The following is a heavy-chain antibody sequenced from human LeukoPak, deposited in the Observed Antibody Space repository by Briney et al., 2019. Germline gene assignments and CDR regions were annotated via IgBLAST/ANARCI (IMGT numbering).Heavy chain of an antibody. D-gene: IGHD1-26*01. Sequence: PGGSLRLSCAASGFTFDDYAMHWVRQAPGKGLEWVSLISGDGGSTYYADSVKGRFTISRDNSKNSLYLQMNSLRTDDTALYYCAKDEEGGADYWGQGTLVTVSS. CDR2: ISGDGGST. CDR3: AKDEEGGADY. V-gene: IGHV3-43*02. J-gene: IGHJ4*02. CDR1: GFTFDDYA.